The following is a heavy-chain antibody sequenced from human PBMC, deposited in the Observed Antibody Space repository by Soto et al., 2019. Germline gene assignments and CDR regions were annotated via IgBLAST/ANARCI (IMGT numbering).Heavy chain of an antibody. J-gene: IGHJ4*02. V-gene: IGHV1-2*04. D-gene: IGHD6-13*01. CDR2: INPNSGGT. Sequence: ASVKVSCKASGYTFTGYYMHWVRQAPGQGLEWMGWINPNSGGTNYAQKFQGWVTMTRDTSISPAYMELSRLRSVDTAVYYCARELSGIAAAGFDYWGQGTLVTVSS. CDR1: GYTFTGYY. CDR3: ARELSGIAAAGFDY.